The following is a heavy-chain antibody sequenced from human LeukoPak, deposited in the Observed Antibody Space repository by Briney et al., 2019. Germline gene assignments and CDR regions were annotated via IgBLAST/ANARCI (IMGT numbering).Heavy chain of an antibody. CDR3: ATGVYCATTTCHGYGTYYYFMDV. CDR2: FDPNDGEA. J-gene: IGHJ6*03. V-gene: IGHV1-24*01. D-gene: IGHD2-21*01. Sequence: ASVKLSCKVSGFTLTELSIHWVRQAPGKGLELVCGFDPNDGEAVYAERFRDRVILTDDRSSNTAYMDLSRLGADDTAVYYCATGVYCATTTCHGYGTYYYFMDVWGEGTTVTV. CDR1: GFTLTELS.